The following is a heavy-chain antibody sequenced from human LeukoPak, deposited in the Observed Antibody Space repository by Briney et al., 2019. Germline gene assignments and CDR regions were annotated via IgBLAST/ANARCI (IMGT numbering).Heavy chain of an antibody. Sequence: GASVKVSCKASGYTFTGYYMHWVRQAPGQGLEWMGWINPNSGGTNYAQKFQGRVTMTRDTSISKAYMELSRLRSDDTAVYYCASRRQWELQTPDAFDIWGQGTMVTVSS. J-gene: IGHJ3*02. CDR2: INPNSGGT. CDR1: GYTFTGYY. D-gene: IGHD1-26*01. CDR3: ASRRQWELQTPDAFDI. V-gene: IGHV1-2*02.